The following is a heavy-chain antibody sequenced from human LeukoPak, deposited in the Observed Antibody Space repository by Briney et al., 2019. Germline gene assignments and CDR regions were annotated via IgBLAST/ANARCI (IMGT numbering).Heavy chain of an antibody. J-gene: IGHJ6*03. CDR3: ASITMVRGVYYYYYMDV. D-gene: IGHD3-10*01. CDR1: GFTFSSYT. V-gene: IGHV3-21*01. CDR2: ITSSSSYI. Sequence: PGGSLRLSCAASGFTFSSYTMNWVRQAPGKGLEWVSSITSSSSYIYNADSVKGRFTISRDNAKNSLYLQMNSLRAEDTAVYYCASITMVRGVYYYYYMDVWGKGTTVTISS.